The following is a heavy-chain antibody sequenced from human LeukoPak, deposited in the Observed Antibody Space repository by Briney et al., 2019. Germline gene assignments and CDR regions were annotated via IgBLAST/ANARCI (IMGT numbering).Heavy chain of an antibody. J-gene: IGHJ4*02. D-gene: IGHD2-8*01. CDR1: GFTFSNYW. CDR3: AALNGPLFEY. V-gene: IGHV3-7*01. CDR2: IHQHGNEK. Sequence: GGSLRLSCAASGFTFSNYWMSWVRQAPGKGLEWVASIHQHGNEKYFVDSVRGRFTISRDNAKNSLYLQMSSLRAEDTAVYYCAALNGPLFEYWGQGTLVTVSS.